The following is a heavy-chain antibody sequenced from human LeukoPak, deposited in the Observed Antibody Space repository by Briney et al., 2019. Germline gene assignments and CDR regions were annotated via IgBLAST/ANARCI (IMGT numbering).Heavy chain of an antibody. Sequence: GGSLRLSCAVSGFSANDNYMSWVRQAPGKGLQWVSVMFPDGRTYYADSVKGRFTISRDLARNTLLLQMHSLRADDTAVHYCARTNPVYGDYDYWGQGTLVTVSS. D-gene: IGHD4-17*01. CDR2: MFPDGRT. CDR1: GFSANDNY. CDR3: ARTNPVYGDYDY. J-gene: IGHJ4*02. V-gene: IGHV3-53*01.